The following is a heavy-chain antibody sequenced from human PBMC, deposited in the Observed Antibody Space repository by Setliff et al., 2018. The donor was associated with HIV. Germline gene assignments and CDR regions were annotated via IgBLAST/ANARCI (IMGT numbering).Heavy chain of an antibody. Sequence: PSETLSLTCTVSGGSISSGDYYWSWIRQSPGKGLEWIGSIYYSGSTYYNPSLKSRVSLSVDTSKNQFSLRLSAVTAADTAVYYCARAPLEYSGYDYLRYFDYWGQGTLVTVSS. CDR3: ARAPLEYSGYDYLRYFDY. CDR1: GGSISSGDYY. J-gene: IGHJ4*02. D-gene: IGHD5-12*01. CDR2: IYYSGST. V-gene: IGHV4-39*07.